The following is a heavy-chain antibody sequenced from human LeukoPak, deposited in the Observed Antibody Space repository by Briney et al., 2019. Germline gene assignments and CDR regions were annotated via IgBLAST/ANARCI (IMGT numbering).Heavy chain of an antibody. CDR1: GFTFSSYD. CDR3: AKGWRYFDWLKGGYFDY. Sequence: GRSLRLSCAASGFTFSSYDMHWVRQAPGKGLEWVAVISYDGSNKYYADSVKGRFTISRDNSKNTLYLQMNSLRAEDTAVYYCAKGWRYFDWLKGGYFDYWGQGTLVTVSS. CDR2: ISYDGSNK. D-gene: IGHD3-9*01. J-gene: IGHJ4*02. V-gene: IGHV3-30*18.